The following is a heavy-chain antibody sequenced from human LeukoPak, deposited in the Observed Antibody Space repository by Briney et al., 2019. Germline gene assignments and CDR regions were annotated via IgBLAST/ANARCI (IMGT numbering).Heavy chain of an antibody. CDR1: GYTFTGYY. CDR3: ARIAVAGTVRH. J-gene: IGHJ1*01. D-gene: IGHD6-19*01. Sequence: ASVKVSCKASGYTFTGYYMHWVRQAPGQRLEWMGRINPNSGGTNYAQKFQGRVTMTRDTSISTAYMELSRLRSDDTAVYYCARIAVAGTVRHWGQGTLVTVSS. V-gene: IGHV1-2*06. CDR2: INPNSGGT.